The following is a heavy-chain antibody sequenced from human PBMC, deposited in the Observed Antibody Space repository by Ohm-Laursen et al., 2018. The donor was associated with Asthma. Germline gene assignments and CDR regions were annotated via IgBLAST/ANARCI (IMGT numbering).Heavy chain of an antibody. CDR3: ARDDYSDHGMDV. CDR2: INPSGGST. V-gene: IGHV1-46*01. D-gene: IGHD4-11*01. CDR1: GYTFTSYY. J-gene: IGHJ6*02. Sequence: SVKVSCKASGYTFTSYYMHWVRQAPGQGLEWMGIINPSGGSTSYAQKFQGRVTMTRDTSTSTVYMELSSLRYEDTAVYYCARDDYSDHGMDVWGQGTTVTVSS.